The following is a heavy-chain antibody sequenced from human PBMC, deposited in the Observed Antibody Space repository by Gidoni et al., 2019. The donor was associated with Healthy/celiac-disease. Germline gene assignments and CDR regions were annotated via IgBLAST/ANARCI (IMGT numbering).Heavy chain of an antibody. CDR1: GYSISSGSY. Sequence: QVQLQESGPGLVKPSETLSLTCTVSGYSISSGSYWGWIRQPQGKGLEWIGSIYHSGSTYYNPSLKSRVTISVDTSKNQFSLKLSSVTAADTAVYYCAREPRYCSGGSCYMYHGRDWFDPWGQGTLVTVSS. V-gene: IGHV4-38-2*02. CDR3: AREPRYCSGGSCYMYHGRDWFDP. CDR2: IYHSGST. J-gene: IGHJ5*02. D-gene: IGHD2-15*01.